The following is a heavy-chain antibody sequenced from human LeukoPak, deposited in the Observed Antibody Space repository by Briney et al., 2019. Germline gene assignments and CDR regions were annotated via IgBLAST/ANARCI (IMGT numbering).Heavy chain of an antibody. CDR1: GGSFSGYY. V-gene: IGHV4-34*01. D-gene: IGHD4-11*01. Sequence: PSETLSLTCAVYGGSFSGYYWSWIRQPPGKGLEWIGEINHSGSTNYNPSLKSRVTISVDTSKNQFSLKLSSVTAADTAVYYCARGGLGSNYPYWGQGTLVTVSS. J-gene: IGHJ4*02. CDR2: INHSGST. CDR3: ARGGLGSNYPY.